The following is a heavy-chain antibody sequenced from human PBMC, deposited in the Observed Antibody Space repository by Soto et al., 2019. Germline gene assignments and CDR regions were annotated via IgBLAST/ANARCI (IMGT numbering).Heavy chain of an antibody. V-gene: IGHV1-18*04. Sequence: QVQLVQSGAEVKKPGASVKVSCKASGYTFTSYGISWVRQAPGQGLEWMGWISTYNGKTNYAQKHQGRVTTTTVTATCTAYMGLGGLRSDDTAVYYCARDGQTTMVRGVRGGSYNYYGMDVWGQGTTVTVSS. CDR2: ISTYNGKT. J-gene: IGHJ6*02. CDR3: ARDGQTTMVRGVRGGSYNYYGMDV. CDR1: GYTFTSYG. D-gene: IGHD3-10*01.